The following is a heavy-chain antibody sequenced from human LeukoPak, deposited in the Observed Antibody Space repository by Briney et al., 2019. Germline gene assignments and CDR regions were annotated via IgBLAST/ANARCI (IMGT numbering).Heavy chain of an antibody. CDR2: INQDGSEE. CDR3: VRDGGVSGYDLLDY. CDR1: GFTFSNYW. D-gene: IGHD5-12*01. Sequence: GGSLRLSCAASGFTFSNYWMTWVRQAPGKGLEWVAHINQDGSEEHYMDSAKARFTISRNNAKNSLSLQMNSLRAEATAVYYCVRDGGVSGYDLLDYWGQGTLVTVSS. J-gene: IGHJ4*02. V-gene: IGHV3-7*01.